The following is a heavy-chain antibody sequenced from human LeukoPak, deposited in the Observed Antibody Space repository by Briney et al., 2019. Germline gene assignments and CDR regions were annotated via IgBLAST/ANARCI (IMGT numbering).Heavy chain of an antibody. Sequence: PSETLSLTCTVSGDSTSSDRYYGGWVRQPPGKGLEWIGNIYYSGSTYYNPSLRSRVTMSVDTSKNQFFLKLNSVTAADTAVYYCARGRPYSGGNHLDYWGQGTLVTVSA. J-gene: IGHJ4*02. CDR1: GDSTSSDRYY. D-gene: IGHD1-26*01. CDR3: ARGRPYSGGNHLDY. CDR2: IYYSGST. V-gene: IGHV4-39*01.